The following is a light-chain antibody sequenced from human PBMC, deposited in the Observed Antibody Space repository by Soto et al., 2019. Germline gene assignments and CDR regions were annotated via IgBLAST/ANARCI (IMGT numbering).Light chain of an antibody. J-gene: IGKJ1*01. CDR1: QSVSTRY. V-gene: IGKV3-11*01. CDR3: QQRSNPWT. Sequence: EIVLTQSPGTLSLSPGERATLSCRASQSVSTRYLAWYQQKPGQAPRLLIYDASNRATGIPARFSGSGSGTDFTLTISSLEPEDFAVYYCQQRSNPWTFGQGTKVDIK. CDR2: DAS.